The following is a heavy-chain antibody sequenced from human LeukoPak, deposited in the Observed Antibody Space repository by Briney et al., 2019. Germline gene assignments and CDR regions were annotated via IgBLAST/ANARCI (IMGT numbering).Heavy chain of an antibody. V-gene: IGHV1-2*02. CDR3: ARACPHYYGSGSYDYYFDY. J-gene: IGHJ4*02. D-gene: IGHD3-10*01. CDR2: INPNSGGT. Sequence: ASVKVSCKASGYTFTGYYMHWVRQAPGQGLEWMGWINPNSGGTNYAQKFQGRVTMTRDTSISTAYMELSRLRSDDTAVYYCARACPHYYGSGSYDYYFDYWGQGTLVTVSS. CDR1: GYTFTGYY.